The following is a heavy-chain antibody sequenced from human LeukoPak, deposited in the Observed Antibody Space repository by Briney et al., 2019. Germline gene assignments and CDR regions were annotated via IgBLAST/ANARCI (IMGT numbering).Heavy chain of an antibody. Sequence: GGSLRLSCAASGFTFGSYAMHWVRQAPGKGLEWVAVISYDGSNKYYADSVKGRFTISRDNSKNTLYLQMNSLRAEDTAVYYCAGSSGWYEKSFDYWGQGTLVTVSS. D-gene: IGHD6-19*01. CDR1: GFTFGSYA. V-gene: IGHV3-30*04. CDR2: ISYDGSNK. J-gene: IGHJ4*02. CDR3: AGSSGWYEKSFDY.